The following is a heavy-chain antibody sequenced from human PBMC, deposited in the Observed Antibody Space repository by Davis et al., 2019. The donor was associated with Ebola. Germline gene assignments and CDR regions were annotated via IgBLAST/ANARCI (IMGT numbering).Heavy chain of an antibody. D-gene: IGHD3-22*01. CDR3: ARGGITMMVVPRDYYYGLDA. CDR2: INPNSGGT. J-gene: IGHJ6*02. V-gene: IGHV1-2*06. Sequence: ASVKVSCKASGYTFTSYGISWVRQAPGQGLEWMGRINPNSGGTNYAQKFQGRVTMTRDTSISTAYMELSRLRSDDTAVYYWARGGITMMVVPRDYYYGLDAWGQGTTVTVSS. CDR1: GYTFTSYG.